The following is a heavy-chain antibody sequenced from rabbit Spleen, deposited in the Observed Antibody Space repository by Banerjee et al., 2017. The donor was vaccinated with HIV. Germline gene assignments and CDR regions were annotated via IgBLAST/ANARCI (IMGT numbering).Heavy chain of an antibody. J-gene: IGHJ2*01. Sequence: QQQLEQSGGGLVKPGGTLTLTCRASGLDIDGYYYICWVRQSPEKGLEWIGCIYVLNGNTYYASWAKGPFTISKPSSTTVTLQMTSLTAADTATYFCARSGDSYNAYAFWGPGTLVTVS. CDR2: IYVLNGNT. CDR3: ARSGDSYNAYAF. D-gene: IGHD8-1*01. CDR1: GLDIDGYYY. V-gene: IGHV1S45*01.